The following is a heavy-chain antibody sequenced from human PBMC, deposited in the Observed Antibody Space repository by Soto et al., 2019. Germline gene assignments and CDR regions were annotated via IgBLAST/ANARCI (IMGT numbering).Heavy chain of an antibody. CDR1: GGTFSSYA. Sequence: VASVKVSCKASGGTFSSYAISWVRQAPGQGLEWMGGIIPIFGTANYAQKFQGRVTITADESTSTAYMELSSLRSEDTAVYYCAREEVILRPSSFFQHWGQGTLVTVSS. CDR2: IIPIFGTA. J-gene: IGHJ1*01. CDR3: AREEVILRPSSFFQH. V-gene: IGHV1-69*13. D-gene: IGHD3-16*02.